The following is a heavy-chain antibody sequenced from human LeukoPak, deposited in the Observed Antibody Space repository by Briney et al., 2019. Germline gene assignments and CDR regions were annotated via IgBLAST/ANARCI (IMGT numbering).Heavy chain of an antibody. D-gene: IGHD2/OR15-2a*01. CDR2: ISSSGGGT. J-gene: IGHJ4*02. Sequence: PGGSLRLSCAASGSTFSSSAMSWVRQAPGKGLEWISAISSSGGGTYYADSVKGRFTISRDNSKNTLYLEMNSLRAEDTAIYYCAREGPRGNSQFDYWGQGTLVTVSS. V-gene: IGHV3-23*01. CDR3: AREGPRGNSQFDY. CDR1: GSTFSSSA.